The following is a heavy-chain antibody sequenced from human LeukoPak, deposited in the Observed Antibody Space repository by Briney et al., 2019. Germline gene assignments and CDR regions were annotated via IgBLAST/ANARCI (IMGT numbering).Heavy chain of an antibody. V-gene: IGHV4-39*01. CDR1: GGSISSSSYY. CDR2: IYYSGST. Sequence: SETLSLTCTVSGGSISSSSYYWGWIRQPPGKGLEWIGSIYYSGSTYYNPSLKSRVTISVDTSKNQFPLKLSSVTAADTAVYYCARRLSSPDGGNWFDPWGQGTLVTVSS. J-gene: IGHJ5*02. D-gene: IGHD6-13*01. CDR3: ARRLSSPDGGNWFDP.